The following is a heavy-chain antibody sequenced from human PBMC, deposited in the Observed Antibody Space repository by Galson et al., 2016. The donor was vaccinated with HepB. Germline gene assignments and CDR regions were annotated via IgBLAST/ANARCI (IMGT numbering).Heavy chain of an antibody. D-gene: IGHD1-1*01. CDR1: GFPFSSFW. CDR2: IRIKSDGATA. CDR3: VQGSTAPAV. Sequence: SLRLSCAASGFPFSSFWMNWVRQAPGKGLEWVGRIRIKSDGATADYSAPVNGRFSISRDDSKNTLYLQMNGLKTEDTAVYYCVQGSTAPAVWGKGTTVTVSS. V-gene: IGHV3-15*01. J-gene: IGHJ6*04.